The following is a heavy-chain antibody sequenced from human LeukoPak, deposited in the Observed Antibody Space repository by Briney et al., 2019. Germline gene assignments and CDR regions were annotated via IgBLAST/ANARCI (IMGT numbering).Heavy chain of an antibody. CDR2: IYYTGST. Sequence: SETLSLTCIVPGGSISTYYWSWIRQPPGKGLEWIGYIYYTGSTTYNPSLKSRVFISVDTSKNKFSLDLNSVSAADTAVYYCARGRGDSRGTSFDPWGQGTLVTVSS. CDR1: GGSISTYY. J-gene: IGHJ5*02. D-gene: IGHD3-10*01. V-gene: IGHV4-59*01. CDR3: ARGRGDSRGTSFDP.